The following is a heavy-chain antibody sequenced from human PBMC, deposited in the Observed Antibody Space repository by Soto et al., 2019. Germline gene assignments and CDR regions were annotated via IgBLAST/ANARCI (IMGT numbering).Heavy chain of an antibody. Sequence: QVQLVQSGSEVKKPGASVKLSCKASGYPFTGHALHWVRQAPGQSPEWVGWINGGNGNTKYSQKLQGRVKITRETSANTAYMELSRVRADDTAIYYCARDDGYGWFDPWGQGSLVTVSS. CDR2: INGGNGNT. CDR3: ARDDGYGWFDP. CDR1: GYPFTGHA. J-gene: IGHJ5*02. D-gene: IGHD3-16*01. V-gene: IGHV1-3*01.